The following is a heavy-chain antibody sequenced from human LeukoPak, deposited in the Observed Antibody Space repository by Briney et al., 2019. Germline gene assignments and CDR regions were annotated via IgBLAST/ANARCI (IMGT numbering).Heavy chain of an antibody. Sequence: GGSMRLSCAASGFTFSNYWIHWVRQGSGKGLVWVSRINSDGRSTSYADSVKGRFTISRDNAKNTLYLQMNSLRAEDTAVYYCARGTSSWRNGMDVWGQGTTVTVSS. D-gene: IGHD6-13*01. J-gene: IGHJ6*02. CDR2: INSDGRST. V-gene: IGHV3-74*01. CDR1: GFTFSNYW. CDR3: ARGTSSWRNGMDV.